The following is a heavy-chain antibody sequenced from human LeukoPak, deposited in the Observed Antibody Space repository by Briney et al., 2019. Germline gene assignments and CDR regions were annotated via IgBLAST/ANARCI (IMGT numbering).Heavy chain of an antibody. CDR2: INPSGGST. V-gene: IGHV1-46*01. J-gene: IGHJ5*02. CDR1: GYTFTSYY. Sequence: ASVKVSCKASGYTFTSYYMHWVRQAPGQGLEWMGIINPSGGSTSYAQKFQGRVTMTRDTSISTVYMELSRLRSDDTAVYYCARDATPMVRGVSNWFDPWGQGTLVTVSS. D-gene: IGHD3-10*01. CDR3: ARDATPMVRGVSNWFDP.